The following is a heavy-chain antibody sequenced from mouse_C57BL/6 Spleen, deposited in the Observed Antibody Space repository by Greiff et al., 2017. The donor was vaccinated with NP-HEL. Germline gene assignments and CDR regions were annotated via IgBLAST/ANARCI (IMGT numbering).Heavy chain of an antibody. CDR2: INPSNGGT. CDR3: ARSRDYDRAMDY. J-gene: IGHJ4*01. V-gene: IGHV1-53*01. Sequence: QVQLKQPGTELVKPGASVTLSCKASGYTFTSYWMHWVKQRPGPGLEWIGNINPSNGGTNYNEKFKSKATLTVDKSSSTAYMQLSSLTSEDSAVYYCARSRDYDRAMDYWGQGTSVTVSS. CDR1: GYTFTSYW. D-gene: IGHD2-4*01.